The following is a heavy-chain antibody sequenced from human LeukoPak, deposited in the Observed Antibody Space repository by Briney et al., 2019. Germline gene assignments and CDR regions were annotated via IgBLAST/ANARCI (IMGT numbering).Heavy chain of an antibody. CDR1: GFTFSNYW. V-gene: IGHV3-7*01. J-gene: IGHJ6*03. CDR3: ARDGSRGSFGYYYYYMDV. CDR2: IKQDGSEK. D-gene: IGHD1-26*01. Sequence: GGSLRLSCAASGFTFSNYWMTWVRQAPGKGLEWVGNIKQDGSEKYYVDSVKGRFTISRDNAKNSLYLQMNSLRAEDTAVYYCARDGSRGSFGYYYYYMDVWGKGTTVTVSS.